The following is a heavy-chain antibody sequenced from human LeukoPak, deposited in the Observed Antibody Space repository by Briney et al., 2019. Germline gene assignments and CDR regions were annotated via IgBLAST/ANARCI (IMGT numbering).Heavy chain of an antibody. Sequence: GGSLRLSCAASGFTVSSNYMSWDRQAPGKGLEWVSVIYSGGSTYYADSVKGRFTISRDNSKNTLYLQMNSLRAEDTAVYYCARHHSSGYDFLSPGGSYFDYWGQGTLVTVSS. D-gene: IGHD5-12*01. CDR1: GFTVSSNY. V-gene: IGHV3-66*04. CDR2: IYSGGST. CDR3: ARHHSSGYDFLSPGGSYFDY. J-gene: IGHJ4*02.